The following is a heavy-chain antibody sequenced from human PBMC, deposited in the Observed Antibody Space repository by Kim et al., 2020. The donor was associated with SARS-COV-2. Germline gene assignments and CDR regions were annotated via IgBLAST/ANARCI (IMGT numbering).Heavy chain of an antibody. CDR1: GFTFSSYG. V-gene: IGHV3-33*05. J-gene: IGHJ6*02. CDR3: ARDARYFDWDGMDV. D-gene: IGHD3-9*01. Sequence: GGSLRLSCAASGFTFSSYGMHWVRQAPGKWLEWVAVISYDGSNKYYADSVKGRFTISRDNSKNTLYLQMNSLRAEDTAVYYCARDARYFDWDGMDVWGQGTTVTVSS. CDR2: ISYDGSNK.